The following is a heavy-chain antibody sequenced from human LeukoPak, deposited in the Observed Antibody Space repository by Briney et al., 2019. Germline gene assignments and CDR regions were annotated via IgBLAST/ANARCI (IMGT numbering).Heavy chain of an antibody. J-gene: IGHJ4*02. V-gene: IGHV4-34*01. Sequence: SETLSLTCAVYGGSFSGYYWSWIRQPPGKGLEWIGEINHSGSTNYNPSLKSRVTISVDTSKNQFSLKLSSVTAADTAVYYCASRRYYYGSGSSYHWSQGTLVTVSS. CDR1: GGSFSGYY. CDR2: INHSGST. D-gene: IGHD3-10*01. CDR3: ASRRYYYGSGSSYH.